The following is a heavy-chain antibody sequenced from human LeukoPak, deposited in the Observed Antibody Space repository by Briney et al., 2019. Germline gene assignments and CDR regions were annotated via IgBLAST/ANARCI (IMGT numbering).Heavy chain of an antibody. CDR2: ISSSSSYI. CDR3: ARARDGYNSGAFDI. D-gene: IGHD5-24*01. J-gene: IGHJ3*02. CDR1: GFTFSTYI. V-gene: IGHV3-21*01. Sequence: GGSLRLSCAASGFTFSTYIMNWVRQAPGKGLEWVSSISSSSSYIYYADSVKGRFTISRDNAKNSLYLQMNSLRAEDTAVYYCARARDGYNSGAFDIWGQGTMVTVSP.